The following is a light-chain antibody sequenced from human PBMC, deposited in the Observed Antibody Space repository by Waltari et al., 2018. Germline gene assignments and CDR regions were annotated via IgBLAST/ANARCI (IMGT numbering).Light chain of an antibody. Sequence: QSVLTHPPSVSGAPGPWVTISCTGSSSNIGTGCDVHGYQHLPRTAHKLLIYGHTTRPSGIPDRFSGSKSGTSGSLAITGLQAEDEADYFCQSYDSTLNVVVFGGGTKLTVL. CDR3: QSYDSTLNVVV. V-gene: IGLV1-40*01. CDR1: SSNIGTGCD. CDR2: GHT. J-gene: IGLJ2*01.